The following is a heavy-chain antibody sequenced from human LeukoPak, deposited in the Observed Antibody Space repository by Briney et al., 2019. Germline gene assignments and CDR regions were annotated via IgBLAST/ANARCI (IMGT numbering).Heavy chain of an antibody. J-gene: IGHJ4*02. V-gene: IGHV3-30*03. D-gene: IGHD3-3*01. CDR3: ARDRAWNYFDY. CDR1: GFTFSRHG. Sequence: GGSLRLSCAPSGFTFSRHGMHWVRQAPGKGLEWVAIISNDGSRKYYAHSVEGRFTISRDNSKNTLYLQMDSLRAEDTAVYYCARDRAWNYFDYWGQGTLVTVSP. CDR2: ISNDGSRK.